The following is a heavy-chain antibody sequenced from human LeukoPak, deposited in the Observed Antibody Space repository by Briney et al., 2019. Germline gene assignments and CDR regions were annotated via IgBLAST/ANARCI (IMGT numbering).Heavy chain of an antibody. V-gene: IGHV1-8*01. Sequence: ASVKVSCKASGYTFTSYDINWVRQATGQGLEWMGWMNPNSGNTGYAQKFQGRVTMTRNTSISTAYMELSSLRSEDTAVYYCARGGSSRRGSGLRVDYWGQGTLVTVSS. CDR1: GYTFTSYD. J-gene: IGHJ4*02. CDR3: ARGGSSRRGSGLRVDY. CDR2: MNPNSGNT. D-gene: IGHD3-10*01.